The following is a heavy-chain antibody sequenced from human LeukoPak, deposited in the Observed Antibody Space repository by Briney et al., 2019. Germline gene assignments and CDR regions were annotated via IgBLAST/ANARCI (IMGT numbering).Heavy chain of an antibody. J-gene: IGHJ4*02. Sequence: SGGTLRLSCAASGFTFSSYGMSWVRQAPGKGLEWVSAISGSGGSTYYADSVKGRFTISRDNSKNTLYLQMNSLRAEDTAVYYCAKAIGYSSFDYWGQGTLVTVSS. D-gene: IGHD5-18*01. CDR1: GFTFSSYG. CDR2: ISGSGGST. CDR3: AKAIGYSSFDY. V-gene: IGHV3-23*01.